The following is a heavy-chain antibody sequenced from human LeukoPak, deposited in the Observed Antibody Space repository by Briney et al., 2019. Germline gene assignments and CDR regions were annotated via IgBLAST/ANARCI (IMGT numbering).Heavy chain of an antibody. V-gene: IGHV3-43*02. D-gene: IGHD1-26*01. CDR1: GVTFDDYA. Sequence: GGSLRLSCAASGVTFDDYAMHWVRQAPGKGLEWVSLISGGGGSTYYADSVKGRFTISRDNSKNSLYLKMNSLRTEDTALYYCATDIGGSYYYWGQGTLVTVSS. J-gene: IGHJ4*02. CDR2: ISGGGGST. CDR3: ATDIGGSYYY.